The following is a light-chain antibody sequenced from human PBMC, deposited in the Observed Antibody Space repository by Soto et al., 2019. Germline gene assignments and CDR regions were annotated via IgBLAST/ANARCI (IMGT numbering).Light chain of an antibody. J-gene: IGLJ1*01. Sequence: QSVLPQPASVSGSPGQSITISCTGSNSDIGGYNYVSWYQQHPGKAPKLMIYDVSYRPSGVSNRFSGSKSGNTASLTISGLQAEDEADYYCSSYTSGSTPYVFGTGTKLTVL. CDR1: NSDIGGYNY. CDR2: DVS. CDR3: SSYTSGSTPYV. V-gene: IGLV2-14*03.